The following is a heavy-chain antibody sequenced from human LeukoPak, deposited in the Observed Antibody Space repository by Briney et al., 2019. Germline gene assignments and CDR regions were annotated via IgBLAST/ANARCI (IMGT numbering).Heavy chain of an antibody. CDR3: ARDFRPGHYDFWSGYWAYFDY. CDR1: GGTFSSYA. V-gene: IGHV1-69*04. Sequence: SVKVSCKASGGTFSSYAISWVRQAPGQGREWMGRIISILGIANYAQKFQGRVTITADKSTSTAYMELSSLRSEDTAVYYCARDFRPGHYDFWSGYWAYFDYWGQGTLVTVSS. CDR2: IISILGIA. J-gene: IGHJ4*02. D-gene: IGHD3-3*01.